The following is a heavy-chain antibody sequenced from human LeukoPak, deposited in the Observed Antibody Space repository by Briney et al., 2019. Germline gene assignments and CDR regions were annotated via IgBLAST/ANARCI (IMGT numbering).Heavy chain of an antibody. D-gene: IGHD5-18*01. J-gene: IGHJ5*02. CDR2: ISSSSSYT. CDR3: ARDYYSYGFDH. Sequence: PGGSLRLSCAASGFTFSDYYMSWIRQAPGKGLEWVSYISSSSSYTNYADSVKGRFTISRDDAKNSLYLQMNSLRAEDTAVYYCARDYYSYGFDHWGQGTLVTVSS. V-gene: IGHV3-11*06. CDR1: GFTFSDYY.